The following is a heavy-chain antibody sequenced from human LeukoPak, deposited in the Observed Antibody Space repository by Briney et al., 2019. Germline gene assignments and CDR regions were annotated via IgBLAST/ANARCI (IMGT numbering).Heavy chain of an antibody. CDR1: GVSFSDYY. CDR3: ARGYGSGSYYHY. V-gene: IGHV4-34*01. D-gene: IGHD3-10*01. Sequence: PSETLSLTCAVHGVSFSDYYWSWIRQPPGKGLEWIGEINRGGSTNYSPSLKSRVIILVDTSKNQFSLRLSSVTAADTAVYYCARGYGSGSYYHYWGQGTLVTVSS. J-gene: IGHJ4*02. CDR2: INRGGST.